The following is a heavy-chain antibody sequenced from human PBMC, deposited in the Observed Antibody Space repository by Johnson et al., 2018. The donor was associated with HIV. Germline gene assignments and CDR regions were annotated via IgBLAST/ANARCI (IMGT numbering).Heavy chain of an antibody. V-gene: IGHV3-48*04. Sequence: VQLVESGGGVVQPGGSLRLSCAASGFTFSSYGMHWVRQAPGKGLEWVSYISSSGNTIYYADSVKGRVTISRDNAKNTQYQQLNSQRAEDTAVYYCAREGAADGPTDALDIWGQGTMGTGSS. CDR1: GFTFSSYG. CDR2: ISSSGNTI. CDR3: AREGAADGPTDALDI. J-gene: IGHJ3*02. D-gene: IGHD6-13*01.